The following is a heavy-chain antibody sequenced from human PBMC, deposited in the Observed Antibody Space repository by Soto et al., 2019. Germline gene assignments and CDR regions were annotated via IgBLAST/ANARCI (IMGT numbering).Heavy chain of an antibody. V-gene: IGHV1-69*01. J-gene: IGHJ6*02. CDR3: TRGQGGFLFAEVVGGVNGMDF. CDR2: LIPSFGTA. CDR1: GDNCSYYA. Sequence: QVLLVQSGAEVKKPGSSVRVSCRASGDNCSYYAFSWVREAPGQGLEWLGGLIPSFGTADYAQKFQGRLSITADESTETVYMDIYRLNLNDTAVYLCTRGQGGFLFAEVVGGVNGMDFWGQGTTVTGSS. D-gene: IGHD1-26*01.